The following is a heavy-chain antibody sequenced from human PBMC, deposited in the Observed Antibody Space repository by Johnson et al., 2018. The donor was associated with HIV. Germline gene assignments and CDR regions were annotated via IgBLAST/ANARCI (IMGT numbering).Heavy chain of an antibody. CDR3: ARSKDCSGGSCPDAFDI. V-gene: IGHV3-11*04. J-gene: IGHJ3*02. CDR1: GFTFSDYY. CDR2: ISESGTTI. Sequence: QVQLVESGGGLVKPGGSLRLSCAASGFTFSDYYMSWIRQAPGKGLEWVSYISESGTTIYSADSVKGRFTISRDNAKNSLYLQMNSLRAEDTAVYYCARSKDCSGGSCPDAFDIWGQGTMLIVSS. D-gene: IGHD2-15*01.